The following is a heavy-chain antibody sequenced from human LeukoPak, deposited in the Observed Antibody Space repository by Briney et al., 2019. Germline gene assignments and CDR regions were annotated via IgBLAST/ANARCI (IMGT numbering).Heavy chain of an antibody. Sequence: SETLSLTCTVSGGSISSHYWSWIRQPPGKGLEWIGYIYYSGSTNYNPSLKSRVTISVDTSKNQFSLKLSSVTAADTAVYCCARSPTFGRSSGYYSHFGYWGQGTLVTVSS. CDR3: ARSPTFGRSSGYYSHFGY. J-gene: IGHJ4*02. D-gene: IGHD3-22*01. CDR2: IYYSGST. CDR1: GGSISSHY. V-gene: IGHV4-59*11.